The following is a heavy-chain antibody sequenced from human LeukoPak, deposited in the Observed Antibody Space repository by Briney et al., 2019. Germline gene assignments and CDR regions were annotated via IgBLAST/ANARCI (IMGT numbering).Heavy chain of an antibody. CDR1: GFTFSSYW. D-gene: IGHD3-10*01. V-gene: IGHV3-7*01. CDR3: ARDSYGSGSCMDV. CDR2: IKQDGSEK. Sequence: GGSLRLSCAASGFTFSSYWMSWVRQAPGKGLEWVANIKQDGSEKYYVDSVKGRFTISRDNAKNPLYLQMNSLRAEDTAVYYCARDSYGSGSCMDVWGQGTMVTVSS. J-gene: IGHJ6*02.